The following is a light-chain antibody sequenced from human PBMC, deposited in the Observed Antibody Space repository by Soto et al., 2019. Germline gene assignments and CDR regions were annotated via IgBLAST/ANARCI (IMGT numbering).Light chain of an antibody. Sequence: QSVLTQPASVSGSPGQSITLSCTGTTSDVGGYHFVSWYQQHPGKAPKLMIYEVTNRPSGVSDRFSGSKSSNTASLTISGLQAEDEADYYCYSYTTTSTYVFGSGTKLTVL. CDR2: EVT. CDR3: YSYTTTSTYV. CDR1: TSDVGGYHF. J-gene: IGLJ1*01. V-gene: IGLV2-14*01.